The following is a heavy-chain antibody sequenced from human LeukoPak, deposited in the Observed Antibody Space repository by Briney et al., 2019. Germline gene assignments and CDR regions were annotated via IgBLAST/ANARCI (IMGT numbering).Heavy chain of an antibody. J-gene: IGHJ4*02. V-gene: IGHV5-51*01. CDR1: VDSFTSYS. D-gene: IGHD3-10*02. Sequence: ESLPFPCKGSVDSFTSYSIGWVGQLPGKGLDWMGTTYTDDSDTRYSPSFQAQVTISADKSTSTAYLQWSSLKATDNAMYYCAIPFSDYVPRVEWWGEATLVTVSS. CDR2: TYTDDSDT. CDR3: AIPFSDYVPRVEW.